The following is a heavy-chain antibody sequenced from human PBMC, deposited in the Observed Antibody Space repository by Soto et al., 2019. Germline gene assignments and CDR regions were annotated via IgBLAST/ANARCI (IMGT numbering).Heavy chain of an antibody. CDR1: GGALTSYP. CDR2: INPTVDTS. V-gene: IGHV1-69*06. J-gene: IGHJ4*02. CDR3: ATYPRPYKWTDI. D-gene: IGHD1-20*01. Sequence: QVRLEQSGAEVKKPGSSVRVSCQASGGALTSYPIHWVRQAPGQGLEWMGVINPTVDTSNLAENFKTNLTPTADTSTKTVYMDLTSLRSDDTAIYFCATYPRPYKWTDIWGRGTQLTVSS.